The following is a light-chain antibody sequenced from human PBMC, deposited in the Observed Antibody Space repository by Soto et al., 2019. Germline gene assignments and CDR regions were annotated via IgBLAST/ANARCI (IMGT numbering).Light chain of an antibody. CDR3: AAWDDSLNGWV. Sequence: QSVLTQPPSASGTPGQRVTISCSGSSSNIGSNTVNWYQQLPGTAPKLLFYSNNQRPSGVPDRFSGSKSGTSASLAISGLQSEDEADYYCAAWDDSLNGWVFGGGTTLTVL. J-gene: IGLJ3*02. CDR2: SNN. CDR1: SSNIGSNT. V-gene: IGLV1-44*01.